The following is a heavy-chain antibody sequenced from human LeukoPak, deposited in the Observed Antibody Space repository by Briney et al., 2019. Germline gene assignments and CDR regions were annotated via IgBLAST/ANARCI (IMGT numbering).Heavy chain of an antibody. J-gene: IGHJ4*02. CDR3: AKSQIIGGAPTYFDY. Sequence: GGSLRLSCAASGFTFSSYAMSWVRQAPGKGLEWVSAISGSGGSTYYADSVKGRFTISRDNSKNTLYLQMNSLRAEDTAVYYCAKSQIIGGAPTYFDYWGQGTLVTVSS. D-gene: IGHD3-16*01. CDR1: GFTFSSYA. CDR2: ISGSGGST. V-gene: IGHV3-23*01.